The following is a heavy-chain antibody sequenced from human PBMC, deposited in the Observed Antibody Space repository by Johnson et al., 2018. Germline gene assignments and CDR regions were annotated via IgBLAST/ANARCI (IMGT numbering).Heavy chain of an antibody. CDR1: GFMFSTYG. Sequence: QVQLVQSGGGVVQPGRSLRLSCAASGFMFSTYGMHWVRQAPGKGLEWVAVIWSDGNHKYYADSVKGRFTFSSDNSRNTLDLQMNSLRVEDTAIYFCVRERAPFDAFDIWGQGTMVTVSS. CDR2: IWSDGNHK. J-gene: IGHJ3*02. CDR3: VRERAPFDAFDI. V-gene: IGHV3-33*01.